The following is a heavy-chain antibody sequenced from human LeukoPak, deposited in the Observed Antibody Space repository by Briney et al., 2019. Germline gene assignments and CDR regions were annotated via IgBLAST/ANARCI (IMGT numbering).Heavy chain of an antibody. CDR1: GGTFSSYA. Sequence: SVKVSCKASGGTFSSYAISWVRQAPGQGLEWMGRIIPIFGTANYAQKFQGRVTITTDESTSTAYMELSSLRSEDTAVYYCAREDIVAHEIDYWGQGTLATVSS. CDR3: AREDIVAHEIDY. J-gene: IGHJ4*02. D-gene: IGHD5-12*01. CDR2: IIPIFGTA. V-gene: IGHV1-69*05.